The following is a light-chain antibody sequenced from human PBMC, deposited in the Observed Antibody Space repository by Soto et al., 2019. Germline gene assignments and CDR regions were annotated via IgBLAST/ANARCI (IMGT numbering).Light chain of an antibody. CDR2: DAS. J-gene: IGKJ1*01. Sequence: DIQMTQTPSSLSPSVGDRVTITCRARQNNNSWLAWSQQKPGRAPKLLIFDASSLESGVPSRFSGSGSGTEFTLTISSLQPDDFATYYCQQYNSYAWTFGRGTKVDIK. CDR3: QQYNSYAWT. V-gene: IGKV1-5*01. CDR1: QNNNSW.